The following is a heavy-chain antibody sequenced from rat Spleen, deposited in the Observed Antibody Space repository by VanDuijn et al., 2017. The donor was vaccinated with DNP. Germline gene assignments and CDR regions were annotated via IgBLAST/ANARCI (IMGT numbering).Heavy chain of an antibody. CDR1: GYSITSNY. J-gene: IGHJ2*01. V-gene: IGHV3-1*01. CDR3: ARWGELHYFDN. CDR2: ISFSGST. Sequence: EVQVQESGPGLVKPSQSLSLTCSVTGYSITSNYWGWIRMFPGNKMEYIGHISFSGSTNYKPSLKSRISITRDTSKNQFFLKLSSVTTEDTATYYCARWGELHYFDNWGQGVMVTVSS.